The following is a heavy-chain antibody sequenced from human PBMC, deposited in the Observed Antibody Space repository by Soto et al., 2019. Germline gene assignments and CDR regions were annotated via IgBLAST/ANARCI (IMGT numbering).Heavy chain of an antibody. CDR1: GGSISSNY. V-gene: IGHV4-59*01. J-gene: IGHJ4*02. D-gene: IGHD6-13*01. Sequence: SETLSLTCTVSGGSISSNYWTWIRQPPGTGLEWIGYVYNSGSTNYNPSLKRRVTISEDTSKSQFSLKVNSMTAADTAVYYCARYRREAVAGYTLDNWGQGILVTVSS. CDR3: ARYRREAVAGYTLDN. CDR2: VYNSGST.